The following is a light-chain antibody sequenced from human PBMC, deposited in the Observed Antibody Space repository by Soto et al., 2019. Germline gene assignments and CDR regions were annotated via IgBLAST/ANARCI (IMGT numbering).Light chain of an antibody. CDR1: ETISSSH. Sequence: EIVLTQSPDTLSLSPGEGATLSCRASETISSSHLAWFRHKPGQAPRLLIYGASNRATGIPLRFTGSGSGTHFTLTISSLEPGDFAVYFCHHYGASTLVTFGQGTRLDIK. J-gene: IGKJ5*01. CDR3: HHYGASTLVT. CDR2: GAS. V-gene: IGKV3-20*01.